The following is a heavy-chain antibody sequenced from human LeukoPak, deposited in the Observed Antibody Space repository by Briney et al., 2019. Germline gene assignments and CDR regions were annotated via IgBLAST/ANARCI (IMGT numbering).Heavy chain of an antibody. D-gene: IGHD6-13*01. CDR2: IYNSGST. CDR1: GGSISSYY. Sequence: NPSETLSLTCTVSGGSISSYYWSWIRQPAGKGLEWIGHIYNSGSTNYNPSLKGRVTMSVATSKNQFSLHLSSVTAADTAVYYCARSAFLVTAPGLYYFDYSGQGTLVAVSS. CDR3: ARSAFLVTAPGLYYFDY. V-gene: IGHV4-4*07. J-gene: IGHJ4*02.